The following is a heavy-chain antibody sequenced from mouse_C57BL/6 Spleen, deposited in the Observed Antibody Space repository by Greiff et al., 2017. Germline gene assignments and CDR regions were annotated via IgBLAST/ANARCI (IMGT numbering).Heavy chain of an antibody. CDR1: GYTFTSYW. D-gene: IGHD2-1*01. Sequence: QVQLQQSGAELAKPGASVKLSCKASGYTFTSYWMHWVKQRPGQGLEWIGYINPSSGYTKYNQKFKDKATLTADKSSSTAYMQLSSLTYEDSAVXYCANYGNYVGNAMDYWGQGTSVTVSS. CDR2: INPSSGYT. CDR3: ANYGNYVGNAMDY. J-gene: IGHJ4*01. V-gene: IGHV1-7*01.